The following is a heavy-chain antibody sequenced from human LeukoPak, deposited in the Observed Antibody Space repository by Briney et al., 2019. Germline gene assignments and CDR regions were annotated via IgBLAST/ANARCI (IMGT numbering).Heavy chain of an antibody. CDR3: ARDSEVRGVIWFFEH. J-gene: IGHJ4*02. V-gene: IGHV1-2*02. Sequence: GASVKVSCKASGYTFNDYYIHWVRQSPGQGLECMGWINPNTGVPRYPQNFQDRVCMTGDTSINTVYMELTSLRSDDTAVYYCARDSEVRGVIWFFEHWSEGTLVTVSS. CDR1: GYTFNDYY. D-gene: IGHD3-10*01. CDR2: INPNTGVP.